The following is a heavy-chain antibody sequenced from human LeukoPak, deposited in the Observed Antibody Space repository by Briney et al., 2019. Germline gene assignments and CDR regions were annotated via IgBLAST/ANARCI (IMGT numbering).Heavy chain of an antibody. J-gene: IGHJ6*02. D-gene: IGHD2-8*01. V-gene: IGHV3-11*01. CDR2: ISSTGSAK. CDR1: GFTFSDYY. CDR3: AGRMTYYYNYGMDV. Sequence: GGSLRLSCATSGFTFSDYYLNWIRQAPGKGLEWISYISSTGSAKSYADSVKGRFTISRDNANNSVYLQMNSLRADDTAVYHCAGRMTYYYNYGMDVWGQGTTVTVSS.